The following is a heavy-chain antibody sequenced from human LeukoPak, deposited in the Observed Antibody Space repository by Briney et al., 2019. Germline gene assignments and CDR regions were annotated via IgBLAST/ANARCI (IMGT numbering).Heavy chain of an antibody. CDR2: INHSGST. CDR1: GGSFSGYY. V-gene: IGHV4-34*01. CDR3: ARGRKYYYDSSGYYP. J-gene: IGHJ5*02. Sequence: SETLSLTCAVYGGSFSGYYWSWIRQPPGKGLEWIGEINHSGSTNYNPSLKSRVTISVDTSKNQFSLKLSSVTAADTAVYYCARGRKYYYDSSGYYPWGQGTLVTVSS. D-gene: IGHD3-22*01.